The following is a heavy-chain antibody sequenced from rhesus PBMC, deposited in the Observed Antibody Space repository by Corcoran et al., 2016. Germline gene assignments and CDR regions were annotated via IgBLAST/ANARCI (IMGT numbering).Heavy chain of an antibody. J-gene: IGHJ1*01. CDR3: ARKGGSQNEL. Sequence: QVQLQESGPGLVKTSETLSLTCAVSGGSISVYYWNWIRHVPGKGLEWIGCIAGGRGRTSYSPSLKRRVTISPDTSQNQFSLRLSSVTAADTAVYYCARKGGSQNELWGQGALVTVSS. D-gene: IGHD1-44*02. CDR2: IAGGRGRT. CDR1: GGSISVYY. V-gene: IGHV4-165*02.